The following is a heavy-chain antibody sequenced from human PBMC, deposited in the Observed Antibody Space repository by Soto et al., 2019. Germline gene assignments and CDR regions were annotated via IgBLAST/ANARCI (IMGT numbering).Heavy chain of an antibody. CDR3: ARLIAAAESCYYYGMDV. D-gene: IGHD6-13*01. V-gene: IGHV5-51*01. Sequence: PGESLKISCKGSGYSFTSYWIGWVRQMPGKGLEWMGIIYPGDSDTRYSPSFQGQVTISADKSISTAYLQWSSLKASDTAMYYCARLIAAAESCYYYGMDVWGQGTTVTVSS. J-gene: IGHJ6*02. CDR2: IYPGDSDT. CDR1: GYSFTSYW.